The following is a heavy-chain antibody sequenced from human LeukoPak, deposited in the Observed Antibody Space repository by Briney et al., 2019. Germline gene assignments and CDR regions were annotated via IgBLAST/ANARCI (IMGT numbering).Heavy chain of an antibody. V-gene: IGHV3-30*03. CDR1: RFTFSTYG. J-gene: IGHJ4*02. D-gene: IGHD3-22*01. CDR2: ISYDGSNK. CDR3: ARDPQPLYYYDSSGYRYDY. Sequence: PGGSLRLSCAASRFTFSTYGMHWVRQAPGKGLEWVAVISYDGSNKYYADSVRGRFTISRDNSKNMLHLQMNSLRPEDTAVYYCARDPQPLYYYDSSGYRYDYWGQGTLVTVSS.